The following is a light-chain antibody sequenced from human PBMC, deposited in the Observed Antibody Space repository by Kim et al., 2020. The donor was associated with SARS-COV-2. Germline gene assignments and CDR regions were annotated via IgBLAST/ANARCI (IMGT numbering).Light chain of an antibody. V-gene: IGLV1-47*01. CDR3: AAWDDSLSGYV. J-gene: IGLJ1*01. CDR2: RNN. CDR1: SSNIGSNY. Sequence: GEWVTISCSGSSSNIGSNYVYWYQQLPGTAPKLLIYRNNQRPSGVPDRFSGSRSGTSASLAISGLRSEDEADYYCAAWDDSLSGYVYGTGTKVTVL.